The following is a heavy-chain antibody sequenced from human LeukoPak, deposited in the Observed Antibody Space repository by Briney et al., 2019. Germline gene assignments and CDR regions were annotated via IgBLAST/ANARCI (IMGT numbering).Heavy chain of an antibody. CDR2: INSDGSST. Sequence: GSLRLSCSGSGXTFSSYWMHWVRQAPGKGLVWVSRINSDGSSTNYADSVKGRFTISRDNAKNTLYLQMNSLRAEDTAVYYCARERGNSSPYFFDYWGQGTLVTVSS. J-gene: IGHJ4*02. V-gene: IGHV3-74*01. CDR3: ARERGNSSPYFFDY. D-gene: IGHD6-6*01. CDR1: GXTFSSYW.